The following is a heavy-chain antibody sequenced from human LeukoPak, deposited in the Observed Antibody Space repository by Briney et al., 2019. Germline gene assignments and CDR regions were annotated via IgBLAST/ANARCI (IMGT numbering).Heavy chain of an antibody. J-gene: IGHJ6*02. CDR2: ISAYNGNT. CDR3: ARDPGYCSSTSCYAFYYYYGMDV. D-gene: IGHD2-2*01. Sequence: GASVKVSCRASGYTFTSYGISWVRRAPGQGLEWMGWISAYNGNTNYAQKLQGRVTMTTDTSTSTAYMELRSLRSDDTAVYYCARDPGYCSSTSCYAFYYYYGMDVWGQGTTVTVSS. CDR1: GYTFTSYG. V-gene: IGHV1-18*01.